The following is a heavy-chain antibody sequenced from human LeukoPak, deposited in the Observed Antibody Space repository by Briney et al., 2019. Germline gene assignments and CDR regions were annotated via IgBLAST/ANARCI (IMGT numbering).Heavy chain of an antibody. CDR3: AKASPVLRYFDWDFDY. J-gene: IGHJ4*02. D-gene: IGHD3-9*01. CDR2: ISGSGGST. V-gene: IGHV3-23*01. CDR1: GFTFSSYA. Sequence: GGSLRLSCAASGFTFSSYAMSWVRQAPGKGLEWVSAISGSGGSTYYADSVKGRFTISRDNSKNTLYLQMNSLRVEDTAVYYCAKASPVLRYFDWDFDYWGQGTLVTVSS.